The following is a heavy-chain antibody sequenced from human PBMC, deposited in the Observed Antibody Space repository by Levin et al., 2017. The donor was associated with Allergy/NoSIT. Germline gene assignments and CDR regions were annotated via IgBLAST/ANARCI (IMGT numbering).Heavy chain of an antibody. CDR2: IYYSGST. CDR1: GGSISSGGYY. J-gene: IGHJ6*03. Sequence: SQTLSLTCTVSGGSISSGGYYWRWIRQHPGKGLEWIGYIYYSGSTYYNPSLKSRVTISVDTSKNQFSLKLSSVTAADTAVYYCARENPLRFAAAAGRWAGAYMDVWGKGTTVTVSS. V-gene: IGHV4-31*03. D-gene: IGHD6-13*01. CDR3: ARENPLRFAAAAGRWAGAYMDV.